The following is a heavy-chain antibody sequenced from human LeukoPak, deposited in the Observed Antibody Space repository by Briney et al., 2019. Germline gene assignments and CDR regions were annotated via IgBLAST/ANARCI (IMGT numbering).Heavy chain of an antibody. D-gene: IGHD4-11*01. J-gene: IGHJ4*02. CDR2: IYYSGST. CDR3: ARGTPTTRDFDY. Sequence: SETLSLTCTVSGGSISSSSYYWGWIRQPPGKGLEWIGSIYYSGSTNYNPSLKSRVTISVDTSKNQFSLKLSSVTAEDTAVYYCARGTPTTRDFDYWGLGTLVTVSS. CDR1: GGSISSSSYY. V-gene: IGHV4-39*07.